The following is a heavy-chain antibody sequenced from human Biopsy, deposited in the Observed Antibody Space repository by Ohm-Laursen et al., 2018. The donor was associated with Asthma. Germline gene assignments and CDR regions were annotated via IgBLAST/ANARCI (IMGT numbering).Heavy chain of an antibody. CDR1: GFTFSGYY. J-gene: IGHJ6*02. D-gene: IGHD5-24*01. V-gene: IGHV3-53*01. Sequence: SLRLSCAASGFTFSGYYMSWIRQAPGKGLEWVSLIYSGDNTYYADSVKGRFTISRDHSKLYLQMNNLRAEDTAVYHCARISRLGYNSLDYGMDVWGQGTTVTVSS. CDR3: ARISRLGYNSLDYGMDV. CDR2: IYSGDNT.